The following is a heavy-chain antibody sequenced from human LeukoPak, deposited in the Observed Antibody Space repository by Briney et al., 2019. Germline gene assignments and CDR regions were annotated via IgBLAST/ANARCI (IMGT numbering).Heavy chain of an antibody. CDR3: ARLGGLNGDSPDY. J-gene: IGHJ4*02. D-gene: IGHD4-17*01. V-gene: IGHV5-51*01. CDR2: IYPGDSDT. CDR1: GFSLTNYW. Sequence: GESLKISCKGSGFSLTNYWIGWVRQMPGKGLSWMGIIYPGDSDTRYSPSFQGQVTVSADQSITTAYRQWSALKASDSAMYYCARLGGLNGDSPDYWGQGTLVTASS.